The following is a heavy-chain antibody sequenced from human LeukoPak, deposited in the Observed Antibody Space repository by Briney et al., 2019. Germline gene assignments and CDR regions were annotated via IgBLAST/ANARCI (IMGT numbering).Heavy chain of an antibody. CDR2: INPNSGGT. V-gene: IGHV1-2*02. J-gene: IGHJ4*02. CDR3: ARDPLYESGPPVDY. CDR1: GYTFTGHY. Sequence: ASVKVSCKASGYTFTGHYMHWVRQAPGQGLEWMGWINPNSGGTNYAQKFQVKVTMTRDTSISTAYMELSRLRSDDTAVYYCARDPLYESGPPVDYWGQGTLVTVSS. D-gene: IGHD2/OR15-2a*01.